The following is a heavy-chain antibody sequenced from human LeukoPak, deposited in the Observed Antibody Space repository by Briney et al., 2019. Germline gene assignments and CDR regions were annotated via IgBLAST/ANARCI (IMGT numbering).Heavy chain of an antibody. CDR2: IYGDDDK. V-gene: IGHV2-5*02. J-gene: IGHJ4*02. D-gene: IGHD3-9*01. CDR1: GFSLTTREVG. Sequence: SGPTLVKPTQTLTLTCTFSGFSLTTREVGVGWIREPPGKGLEWRGLIYGDDDKRYSPSLRSRIPITKDTSKNQVVLVMTNVDPMDTATYYCARLASGYFDWLSYFDFWGQGTLVTVSS. CDR3: ARLASGYFDWLSYFDF.